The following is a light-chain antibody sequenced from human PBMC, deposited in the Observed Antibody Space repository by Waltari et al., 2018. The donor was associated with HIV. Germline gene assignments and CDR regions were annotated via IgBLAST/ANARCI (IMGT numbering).Light chain of an antibody. CDR1: QSVLYSSSNKNY. J-gene: IGKJ4*01. CDR2: WAS. Sequence: DIVLTQSPDSLAVSLGERVTINCKSSQSVLYSSSNKNYVAWYQEKPGQPPKLLIYWASTRESGVPERFSGSGSGTDFTLTISSLQAEYVAVYYSQQYYSTPLTFGGGTKVEIK. CDR3: QQYYSTPLT. V-gene: IGKV4-1*01.